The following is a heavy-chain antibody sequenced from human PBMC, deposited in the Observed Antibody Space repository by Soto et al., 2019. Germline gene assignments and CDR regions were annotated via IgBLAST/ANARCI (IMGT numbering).Heavy chain of an antibody. J-gene: IGHJ4*02. V-gene: IGHV3-23*01. Sequence: EVQLLESGGGLGQPGGSLRLSCAASGFTFNNYAMSWVRQAPGKGLEWVSAISGTGRETYYADSFKGRFTISRDNSRSTLSLQLNGLRVEDAAVYYCAKSERITVSIAAFNADSWGQGTLVTVSS. D-gene: IGHD2-15*01. CDR1: GFTFNNYA. CDR3: AKSERITVSIAAFNADS. CDR2: ISGTGRET.